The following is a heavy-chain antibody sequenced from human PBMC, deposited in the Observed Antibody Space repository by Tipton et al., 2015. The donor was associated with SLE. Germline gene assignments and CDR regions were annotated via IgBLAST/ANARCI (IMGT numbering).Heavy chain of an antibody. CDR3: ARYRVITYYFDY. CDR1: GGSISSSSYY. Sequence: TLSLTCTVSGGSISSSSYYWGWIRQPPGKGLEWIGSIYYSGSTYFNPSLKSRVTISVDTSKSQFSLKLSSVTAADTAVYYCARYRVITYYFDYWGQGTLVTVSS. J-gene: IGHJ4*02. D-gene: IGHD3-22*01. V-gene: IGHV4-39*07. CDR2: IYYSGST.